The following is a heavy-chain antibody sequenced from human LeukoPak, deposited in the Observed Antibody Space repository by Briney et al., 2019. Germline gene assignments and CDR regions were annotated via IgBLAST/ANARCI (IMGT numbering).Heavy chain of an antibody. CDR3: ARGLGILGY. Sequence: SETLSLTCTVSGGSISSSSYYWGWIRQPPGKGLEWIGEINHSGSTNYNPSLKSRVTISVDTSKNQFSLKLSSVTAADTAVYYCARGLGILGYWGQGTLVTVSS. J-gene: IGHJ4*02. D-gene: IGHD3-3*02. V-gene: IGHV4-39*07. CDR2: INHSGST. CDR1: GGSISSSSYY.